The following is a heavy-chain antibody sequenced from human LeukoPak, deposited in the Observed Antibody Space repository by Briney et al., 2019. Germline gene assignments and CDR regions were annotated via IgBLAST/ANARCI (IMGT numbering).Heavy chain of an antibody. J-gene: IGHJ3*02. CDR2: ISYDGSNK. D-gene: IGHD6-13*01. V-gene: IGHV3-30*03. CDR1: GFTFSSYW. Sequence: GGSLRLSCAASGFTFSSYWMSCVRQAPGKGREWVAVISYDGSNKYYADSVKGRFTISRDNSKNTLYLKMNSLRAEDTAVYYCARDEWSVSSWFPRGAFDIWGQGTMVTVSS. CDR3: ARDEWSVSSWFPRGAFDI.